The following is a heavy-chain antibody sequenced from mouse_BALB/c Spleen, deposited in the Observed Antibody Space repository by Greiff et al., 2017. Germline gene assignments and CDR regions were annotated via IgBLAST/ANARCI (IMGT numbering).Heavy chain of an antibody. CDR1: GFSLTSYG. V-gene: IGHV2-2*02. J-gene: IGHJ3*01. CDR2: IWSGGST. Sequence: QVQLKESGPGLVQPSQSLSITCTVSGFSLTSYGVHWVRQSPGKGLEWLGVIWSGGSTDYNAAFISRLSISKDNSKSQVFFKMNSLQANDTAIYYCARKSFYDYDAWFAYWGQGTLVTVSA. CDR3: ARKSFYDYDAWFAY. D-gene: IGHD2-4*01.